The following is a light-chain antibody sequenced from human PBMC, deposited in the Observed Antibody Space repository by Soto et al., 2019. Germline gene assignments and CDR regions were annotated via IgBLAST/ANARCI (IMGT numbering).Light chain of an antibody. CDR2: AAS. V-gene: IGKV1-8*01. CDR3: QQYYSYPPYT. Sequence: AIRMTQSPSSLSASTGDRVTITCRASQGISSYLAWYQQKPGKAPKLLIYAASTLQSGVPSRFSGSGSGTDFTLTISCLQSEVFATYYCQQYYSYPPYTFGQGTKLEIK. J-gene: IGKJ2*01. CDR1: QGISSY.